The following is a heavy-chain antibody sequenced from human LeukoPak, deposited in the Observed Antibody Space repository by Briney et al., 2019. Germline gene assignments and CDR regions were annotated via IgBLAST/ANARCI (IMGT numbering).Heavy chain of an antibody. CDR2: ISSGGGST. D-gene: IGHD6-13*01. CDR3: AKDPAGFDP. CDR1: GFTFSSYV. J-gene: IGHJ5*02. Sequence: GGSLRLSCAASGFTFSSYVMSWVRQAPGKGLEWVSAISSGGGSTYYADSVKGRFTSSRDNSKNTLYLQMNSRRAEDTAVYYCAKDPAGFDPWGQGTLVTVSS. V-gene: IGHV3-23*01.